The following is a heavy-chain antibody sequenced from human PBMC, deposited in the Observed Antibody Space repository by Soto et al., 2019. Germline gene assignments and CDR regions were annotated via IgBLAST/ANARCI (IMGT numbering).Heavy chain of an antibody. Sequence: EAQVLVSGGGLVQPGGSLRLSCLASGFTFSTYLMGWVRQAPGKGLEWVSGISGAGGSTSYADSVKGRFTISRDNSKNTLYLQRNSLRAEDTAVYYCTKGWGDYWGQGTLVTVSS. CDR1: GFTFSTYL. CDR3: TKGWGDY. D-gene: IGHD3-16*01. V-gene: IGHV3-23*01. CDR2: ISGAGGST. J-gene: IGHJ4*02.